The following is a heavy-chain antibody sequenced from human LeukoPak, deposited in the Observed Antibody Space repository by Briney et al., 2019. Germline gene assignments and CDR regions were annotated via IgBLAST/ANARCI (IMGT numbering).Heavy chain of an antibody. CDR3: ARPHYDILTGYMYYFDY. CDR2: ITGSGAST. D-gene: IGHD3-9*01. J-gene: IGHJ4*02. V-gene: IGHV3-23*01. Sequence: PGASLRLSCAASGFTFSSYAMTWVRQAPGKGLEWVSHITGSGASTYYADSVKGRFTISRDNSNNPLYLQMNSLRADDTAVYYCARPHYDILTGYMYYFDYWGQGPLVTVSS. CDR1: GFTFSSYA.